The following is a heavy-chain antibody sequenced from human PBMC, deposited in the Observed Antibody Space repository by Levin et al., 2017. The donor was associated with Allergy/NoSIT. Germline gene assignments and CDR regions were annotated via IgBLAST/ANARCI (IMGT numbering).Heavy chain of an antibody. J-gene: IGHJ4*02. Sequence: GASVKVSCKVSGYTLTELSMHWVRQAPGKGLEWMGGFDPEDGETIYAQKFQGRVTMTEDTSTDTAYMELSSLRSEDKAVYYCATDLGGPYNWNIFDYWGQGTLVTVSS. CDR3: ATDLGGPYNWNIFDY. V-gene: IGHV1-24*01. CDR1: GYTLTELS. CDR2: FDPEDGET. D-gene: IGHD1-1*01.